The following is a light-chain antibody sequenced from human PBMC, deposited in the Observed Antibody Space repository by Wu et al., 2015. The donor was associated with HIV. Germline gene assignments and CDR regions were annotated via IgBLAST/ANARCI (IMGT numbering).Light chain of an antibody. V-gene: IGKV3D-20*02. Sequence: DTLLTQSPGTLSLSPGERATLSCRASQSVTSNYLAWYQQKPGQAPRLLIYDTSNRATGTPARFSGSGSGTDFTLTIGSLEPEDFAVYYCQHCNNWPLTFGQGTRLEIK. J-gene: IGKJ5*01. CDR3: QHCNNWPLT. CDR2: DTS. CDR1: QSVTSNY.